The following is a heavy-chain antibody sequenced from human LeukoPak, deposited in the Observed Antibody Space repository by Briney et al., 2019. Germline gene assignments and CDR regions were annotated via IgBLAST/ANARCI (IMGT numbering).Heavy chain of an antibody. D-gene: IGHD6-19*01. CDR1: GLSFGSYG. J-gene: IGHJ4*02. V-gene: IGHV3-30*03. CDR2: ISHEGNYQ. CDR3: ARTREQWQVLDY. Sequence: GGSLRLSCAASGLSFGSYGMHWVRQAPGKGLEWVAVISHEGNYQNYADSVKGRFTISRDNSKNMVFLQMNSLRPEDTAVYYCARTREQWQVLDYWGQGTLVTVSS.